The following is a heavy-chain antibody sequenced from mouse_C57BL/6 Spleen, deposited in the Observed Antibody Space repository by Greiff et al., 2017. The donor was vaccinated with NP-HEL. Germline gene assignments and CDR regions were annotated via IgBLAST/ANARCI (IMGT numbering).Heavy chain of an antibody. CDR1: GYTFTSYW. Sequence: QVHVKQPGAELVKPGASVKMSCKASGYTFTSYWITWVKQRPGQGLEWIGDIYPGSGSTNYNEKFKSKATLTVDTSSSTAYMQLSSLTSEDSAVYYCARPEYAMDYWGQGTSVTVSS. V-gene: IGHV1-55*01. J-gene: IGHJ4*01. CDR3: ARPEYAMDY. CDR2: IYPGSGST.